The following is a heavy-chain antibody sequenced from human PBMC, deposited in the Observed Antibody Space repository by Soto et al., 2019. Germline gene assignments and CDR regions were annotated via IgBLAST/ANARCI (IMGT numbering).Heavy chain of an antibody. CDR3: AKEGDTAYYWYYMDV. V-gene: IGHV3-23*01. CDR1: GFTFSSSA. Sequence: GGSLRLCCAASGFTFSSSAMSWVRQAPGKGLEWVSAISDSGSSTYYADSVKGRFTISRDNSRNTLYLQMNSLRAEDTAVYYCAKEGDTAYYWYYMDVWGRGTTVTVSS. D-gene: IGHD1-26*01. CDR2: ISDSGSST. J-gene: IGHJ6*03.